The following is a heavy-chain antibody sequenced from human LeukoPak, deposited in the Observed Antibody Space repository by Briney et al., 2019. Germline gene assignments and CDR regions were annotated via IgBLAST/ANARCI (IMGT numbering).Heavy chain of an antibody. J-gene: IGHJ5*02. D-gene: IGHD1-26*01. V-gene: IGHV3-21*01. CDR2: ISGSSPYI. CDR3: ARGAPRGSQGWFDP. CDR1: GFTFSSYS. Sequence: GGSLRLSCAASGFTFSSYSMNWVRQAPGTGLEWVSSISGSSPYIFYADSVKGRFTISRDNAKNSLYLQMNSLRAEDTAVYYCARGAPRGSQGWFDPWGQGTLVTVSS.